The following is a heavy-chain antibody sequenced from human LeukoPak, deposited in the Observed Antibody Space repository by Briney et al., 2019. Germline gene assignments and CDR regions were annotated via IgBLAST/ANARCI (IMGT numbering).Heavy chain of an antibody. D-gene: IGHD6-19*01. CDR1: GFAFSSQA. V-gene: IGHV3-23*01. CDR3: AKDARRTNGWYYFDY. CDR2: ISDSGSLT. J-gene: IGHJ4*02. Sequence: PGGSLRLSCAASGFAFSSQAMGWVRQAPGKGLVWGSGISDSGSLTYYADSVKGRFTISRDNSKKTLFLQLNSLRAEDTAVYYCAKDARRTNGWYYFDYWGQGALVTVSS.